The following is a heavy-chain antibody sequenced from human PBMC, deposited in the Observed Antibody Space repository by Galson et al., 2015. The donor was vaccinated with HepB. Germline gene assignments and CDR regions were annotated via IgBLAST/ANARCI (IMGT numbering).Heavy chain of an antibody. D-gene: IGHD3-3*01. CDR2: INSDGSST. V-gene: IGHV3-74*01. CDR3: ASGSYYDFWSGYYRSDAFDI. CDR1: GFTFSSYW. J-gene: IGHJ3*02. Sequence: SLRLSCAASGFTFSSYWMHWVRQAPGKGLVWVSRINSDGSSTSYADSVKGRFTISRDNAKNTLYLQMNSLRAEDTAVYYCASGSYYDFWSGYYRSDAFDIWGQGTMVTVSS.